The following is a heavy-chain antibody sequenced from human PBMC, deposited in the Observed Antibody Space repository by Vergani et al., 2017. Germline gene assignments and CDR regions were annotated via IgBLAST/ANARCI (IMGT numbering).Heavy chain of an antibody. Sequence: QVQLVQSGAEVKKPGASVKVSCKASGYTFTSYGISWVRQAPGQGLEWMGWISAYNGNTNYAQKRQGRVTMTTDTSTGKAYMELRNLRSDVTAVYYCARDKESRYYDILTGYKQDPRPFDYWGQGTLVTVSS. J-gene: IGHJ4*02. V-gene: IGHV1-18*01. CDR2: ISAYNGNT. D-gene: IGHD3-9*01. CDR3: ARDKESRYYDILTGYKQDPRPFDY. CDR1: GYTFTSYG.